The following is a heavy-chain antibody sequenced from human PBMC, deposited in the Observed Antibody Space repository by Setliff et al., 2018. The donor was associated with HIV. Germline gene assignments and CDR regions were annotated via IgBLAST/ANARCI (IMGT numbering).Heavy chain of an antibody. J-gene: IGHJ4*02. CDR1: NGSISSGTFY. CDR2: VYHTGST. CDR3: ARHAAGPDGPCDY. Sequence: SETLSLTCTVSNGSISSGTFYWNWIRQPAGKGLEWIGNVYHTGSTYYNPSLKSRVTISVDTSKNQFSLKLSSVIAADTAVYYCARHAAGPDGPCDYWGQRTLVTVSS. V-gene: IGHV4-61*09. D-gene: IGHD2-2*01.